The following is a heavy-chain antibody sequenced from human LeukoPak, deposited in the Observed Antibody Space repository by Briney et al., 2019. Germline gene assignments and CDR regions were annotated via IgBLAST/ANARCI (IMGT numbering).Heavy chain of an antibody. Sequence: PGGSLRLSCAASGSTFSSYGMHWVRQAPGKGLEWVAFIRYDGSNKYYADSVKGRFTISRDNSKNTLYLQMNSLRAEDTAVYYCARMRSYYTGFDYWGQGTLVTVSS. CDR2: IRYDGSNK. CDR3: ARMRSYYTGFDY. CDR1: GSTFSSYG. V-gene: IGHV3-30*02. D-gene: IGHD1-26*01. J-gene: IGHJ4*02.